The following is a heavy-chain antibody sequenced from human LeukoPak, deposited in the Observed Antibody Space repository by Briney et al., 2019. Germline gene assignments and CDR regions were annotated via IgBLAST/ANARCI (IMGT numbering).Heavy chain of an antibody. CDR2: IYTSGST. J-gene: IGHJ6*02. V-gene: IGHV4-4*07. Sequence: SETLSLTCTVSGGSISSYYWSWIRQPAGKGLEWIGRIYTSGSTNYNPSLKSRVTMSVDTSKNQFSLKLSSVTAADTAVYYCARDQGYCSGGGCYYYGMDVWGQGTTVTVSS. D-gene: IGHD2-15*01. CDR1: GGSISSYY. CDR3: ARDQGYCSGGGCYYYGMDV.